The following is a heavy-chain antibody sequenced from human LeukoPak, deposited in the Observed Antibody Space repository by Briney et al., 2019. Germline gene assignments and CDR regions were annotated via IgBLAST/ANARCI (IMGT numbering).Heavy chain of an antibody. CDR2: INPNSGGT. Sequence: ASVKVSCKASGYTVTDYYIHWVRQAPGQGLEWMGWINPNSGGTNYAQKFQGRVTMTRDTSDSTAYMELSSLTSDDTAVYYCATVHFSLRWVTAWDYWGQGALVIVSS. D-gene: IGHD5-24*01. CDR3: ATVHFSLRWVTAWDY. CDR1: GYTVTDYY. V-gene: IGHV1-2*02. J-gene: IGHJ4*02.